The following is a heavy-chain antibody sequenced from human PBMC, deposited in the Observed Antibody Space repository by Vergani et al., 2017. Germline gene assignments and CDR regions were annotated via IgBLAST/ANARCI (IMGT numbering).Heavy chain of an antibody. CDR2: VFYGGRT. J-gene: IGHJ4*02. CDR1: GDSISTSSYA. CDR3: ARGYGDYEGLGY. V-gene: IGHV4-39*07. Sequence: QMQLQESGPGLVKPSETLSLSCTVSGDSISTSSYAWGWIRQPPGKTLEWIGTVFYGGRTSYNPSLKSRVTLSVDTSKNQFSLKLSSVTAADTAVYYCARGYGDYEGLGYWGQGTLVTVSS. D-gene: IGHD4-17*01.